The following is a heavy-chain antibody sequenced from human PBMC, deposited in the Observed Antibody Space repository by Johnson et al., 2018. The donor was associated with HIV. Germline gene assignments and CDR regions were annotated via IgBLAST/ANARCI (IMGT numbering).Heavy chain of an antibody. CDR3: ARGGWANDAFDI. CDR1: GFTFSSYD. V-gene: IGHV3-13*01. CDR2: IGTAGDT. J-gene: IGHJ3*02. Sequence: VQLVESGGGLVQPGGSLRLSCAASGFTFSSYDMHWVRQATGKGLEWVSAIGTAGDTYYPGSVKGRFTISRENAKNSLYLQMNSLRAGDTAVYYCARGGWANDAFDIWGQGTVVTVSA. D-gene: IGHD6-19*01.